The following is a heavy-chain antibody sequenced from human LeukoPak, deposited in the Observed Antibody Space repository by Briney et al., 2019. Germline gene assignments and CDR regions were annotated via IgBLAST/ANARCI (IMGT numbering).Heavy chain of an antibody. CDR1: GVSISTSNYF. D-gene: IGHD6-6*01. Sequence: PSETLSLTCSVSGVSISTSNYFWGWIRQPPGKGLEWIGSMYYSGSTYYNPSLKSRVTISEDTSKNQFSLKLSSVTAADTAMYYCAGLSSSVRVFPDYWGQGTLVTVSS. CDR3: AGLSSSVRVFPDY. J-gene: IGHJ4*02. CDR2: MYYSGST. V-gene: IGHV4-39*01.